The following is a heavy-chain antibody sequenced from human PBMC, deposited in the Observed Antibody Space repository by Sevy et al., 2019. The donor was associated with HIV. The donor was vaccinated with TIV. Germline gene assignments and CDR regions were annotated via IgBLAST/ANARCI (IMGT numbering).Heavy chain of an antibody. CDR1: GGTFSSYA. J-gene: IGHJ6*02. CDR2: IIPIFGTA. V-gene: IGHV1-69*13. CDR3: ARVATYYDFWSGNAPEINTDYYYYYGMDV. Sequence: ASVKVSCKASGGTFSSYAISWVRQAPGQGLEWMGGIIPIFGTANYAQKFQGRVTITADESTSTAYMELSSLRSEDTAVYYCARVATYYDFWSGNAPEINTDYYYYYGMDVWGQGTTVTVSS. D-gene: IGHD3-3*01.